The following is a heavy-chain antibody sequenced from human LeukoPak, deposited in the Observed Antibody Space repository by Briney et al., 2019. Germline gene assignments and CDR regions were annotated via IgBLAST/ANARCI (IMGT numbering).Heavy chain of an antibody. Sequence: PGRSLRLSCAASGFTFSSYGMHWVRQAPGKGLEWVAVIWYDGSNKYYADSVKGQFTISRDNSKNTLYLQMNSLRAEDTAVYYCARDYHYYDSSGYYPYWGQGTLVTVSS. CDR3: ARDYHYYDSSGYYPY. V-gene: IGHV3-33*01. D-gene: IGHD3-22*01. J-gene: IGHJ4*02. CDR1: GFTFSSYG. CDR2: IWYDGSNK.